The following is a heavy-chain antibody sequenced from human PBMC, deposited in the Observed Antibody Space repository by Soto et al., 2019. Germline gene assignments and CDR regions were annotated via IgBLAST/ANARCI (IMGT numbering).Heavy chain of an antibody. D-gene: IGHD3-10*01. J-gene: IGHJ4*02. CDR3: ARAELWFGELSPFDY. CDR2: ISYDGSNK. V-gene: IGHV3-30-3*01. CDR1: GFTFSSYA. Sequence: QVQLVESGGGVVQPGRSLRLSCAASGFTFSSYAMHWVRQAPGKGLEWVAVISYDGSNKYYADSVKGRFTISRDNSKNTMYLQMNSLRAEYTAGYYCARAELWFGELSPFDYWGQGTLVTVSS.